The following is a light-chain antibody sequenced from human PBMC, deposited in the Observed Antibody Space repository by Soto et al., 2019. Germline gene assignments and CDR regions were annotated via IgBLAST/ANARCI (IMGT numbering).Light chain of an antibody. J-gene: IGKJ1*01. CDR3: QEGSNWPPGT. Sequence: VLTQSPATLSSSPGERATLSCRASQSISNYLAWYQQKPGQAPRLLIFHASSRATGIPDRFSGSGSGTDFTLTISSLEPEDFAVYYCQEGSNWPPGTFGQGTRVDLK. CDR1: QSISNY. CDR2: HAS. V-gene: IGKV3-11*01.